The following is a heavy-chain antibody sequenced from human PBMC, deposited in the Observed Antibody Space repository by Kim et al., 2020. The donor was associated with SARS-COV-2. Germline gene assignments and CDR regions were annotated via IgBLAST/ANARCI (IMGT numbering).Heavy chain of an antibody. CDR1: GFTFSSYA. CDR3: ARAYLYSGRDWAFDI. J-gene: IGHJ3*02. D-gene: IGHD1-26*01. Sequence: GGSLRLSCAASGFTFSSYAMHWVRQAPGKGLEWVAVISYDGSNKYYADSVKGRFTISRDNSKNTLYLQMNSLRAEDTAVYYCARAYLYSGRDWAFDIWGQGTMVTVSS. V-gene: IGHV3-30*04. CDR2: ISYDGSNK.